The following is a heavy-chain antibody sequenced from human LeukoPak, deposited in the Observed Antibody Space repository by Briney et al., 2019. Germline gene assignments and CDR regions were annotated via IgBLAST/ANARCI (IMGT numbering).Heavy chain of an antibody. J-gene: IGHJ6*03. CDR2: MNPNSGNT. D-gene: IGHD2-2*01. CDR3: ARDSGTYQLLLSYYYYYYMDV. CDR1: GYTFTSYD. V-gene: IGHV1-8*02. Sequence: ASVKVSCKASGYTFTSYDINWVRQATGQGLEWMGWMNPNSGNTGYAQKLQGRVTMTTDTSTSTAYMELRSLRSDDTAVYYCARDSGTYQLLLSYYYYYYMDVWGKGTTVTISS.